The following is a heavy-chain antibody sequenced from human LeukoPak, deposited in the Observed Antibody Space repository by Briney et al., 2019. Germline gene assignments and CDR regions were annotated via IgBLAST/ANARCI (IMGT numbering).Heavy chain of an antibody. CDR2: ISWNSGSI. V-gene: IGHV3-9*01. CDR1: GFTFDDYA. Sequence: GRSLRLSCAASGFTFDDYAMHWVRQAPGKGLEWVPGISWNSGSIGYADSVKGRFTISRDNAKNSLYLQMNSLRAEDTALYYCAKMGSYSSSWDFDYWGQGTLVTVSS. CDR3: AKMGSYSSSWDFDY. J-gene: IGHJ4*02. D-gene: IGHD6-13*01.